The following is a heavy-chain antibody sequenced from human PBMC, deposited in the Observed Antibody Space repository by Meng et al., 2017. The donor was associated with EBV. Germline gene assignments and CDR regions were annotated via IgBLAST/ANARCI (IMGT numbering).Heavy chain of an antibody. CDR3: ARSSPVRFGELSN. Sequence: QLQLQDSGTGLVKPSETLSLTATVSGGSSSSSSYYWGWIRQPPGKGLEWIGSIYYSGSTYYNPSLKSRVTISVDTSKNQFSLKLSSVTAADTAVYYCARSSPVRFGELSNWGQGTLVTVSS. J-gene: IGHJ4*02. CDR1: GGSSSSSSYY. V-gene: IGHV4-39*07. CDR2: IYYSGST. D-gene: IGHD3-10*01.